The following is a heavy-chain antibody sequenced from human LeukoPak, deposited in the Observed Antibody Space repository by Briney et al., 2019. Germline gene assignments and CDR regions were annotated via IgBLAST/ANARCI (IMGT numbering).Heavy chain of an antibody. CDR3: AKDSPRTPVTTGPDY. CDR1: GFNFDDCW. D-gene: IGHD4-17*01. V-gene: IGHV3-23*01. J-gene: IGHJ4*02. Sequence: GGSLRLSCAASGFNFDDCWMSWVRQAPGKGLEWVSAISGSGGSTYYADSVKGRFTISRDNSKNTLYLQMNSLRAEDTAVYYCAKDSPRTPVTTGPDYWGQGTLVTVSS. CDR2: ISGSGGST.